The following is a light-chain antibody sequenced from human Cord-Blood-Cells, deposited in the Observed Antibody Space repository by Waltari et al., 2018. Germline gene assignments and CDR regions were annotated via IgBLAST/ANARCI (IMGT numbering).Light chain of an antibody. Sequence: AIQLTQSPSSLSASVGDRVTITCRASQGISSALAWYQQKPGKAPKLLIYDASSLESGVPSRFSGSGSGTDFTLTISSLQPEDFATYYCQQCNSYPITVGQGTRLEIK. CDR1: QGISSA. J-gene: IGKJ5*01. CDR2: DAS. V-gene: IGKV1-13*02. CDR3: QQCNSYPIT.